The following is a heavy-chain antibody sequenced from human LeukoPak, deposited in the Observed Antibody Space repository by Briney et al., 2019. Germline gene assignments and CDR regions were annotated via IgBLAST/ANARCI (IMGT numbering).Heavy chain of an antibody. V-gene: IGHV3-7*01. J-gene: IGHJ4*01. Sequence: PGGSLRLSCGASGFTFSNYWLSWVRQSPGKGLEWVANIKQDGSEKYYVSSVKGRFTISRDNAKNSLYLQMNSLRAEDTALYYCARDGGHSTGFDYWGHGTLVTVSS. CDR3: ARDGGHSTGFDY. CDR2: IKQDGSEK. CDR1: GFTFSNYW. D-gene: IGHD2/OR15-2a*01.